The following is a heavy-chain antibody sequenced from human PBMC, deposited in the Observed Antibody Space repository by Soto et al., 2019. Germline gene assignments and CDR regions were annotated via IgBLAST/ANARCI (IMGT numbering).Heavy chain of an antibody. V-gene: IGHV3-23*01. CDR2: ISGSGGST. Sequence: GGSLRLSCAASGFTFSSYAMSWVRQAPGKGLEWVSAISGSGGSTYYADSVKGRFTISRDNSKNTLYLQMNSLRAEDTAVYYCAKDFLGYCTNGVCSNFDYWGQGTLVTVSS. CDR3: AKDFLGYCTNGVCSNFDY. J-gene: IGHJ4*02. CDR1: GFTFSSYA. D-gene: IGHD2-8*01.